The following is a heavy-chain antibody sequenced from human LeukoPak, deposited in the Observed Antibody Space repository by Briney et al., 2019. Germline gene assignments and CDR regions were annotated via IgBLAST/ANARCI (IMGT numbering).Heavy chain of an antibody. CDR2: IYPGDSDT. CDR3: ARLLISDSIKAPGDY. Sequence: GESLKISCKGSGYSFTNFWIAWLRQMPGKGLEWMGIIYPGDSDTRYSPSFQGQVTISADKSITTAYLQSSSLRASDTAIYYCARLLISDSIKAPGDYWGQGTLVTVSS. D-gene: IGHD3-3*02. J-gene: IGHJ4*02. CDR1: GYSFTNFW. V-gene: IGHV5-51*01.